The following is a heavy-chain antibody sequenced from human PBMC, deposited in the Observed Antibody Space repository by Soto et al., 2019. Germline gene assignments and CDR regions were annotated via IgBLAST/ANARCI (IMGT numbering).Heavy chain of an antibody. Sequence: ASVKVSCKTFGHTFSNYAISWASQAPGQGLEWMGWVSPYNGNANYTEKFQGRVSMTTDTSTTTAYMELTSLTSDDTAIYYCARAISLIIAAPGYRGQGILGTV. CDR3: ARAISLIIAAPGY. CDR2: VSPYNGNA. J-gene: IGHJ4*02. V-gene: IGHV1-18*04. D-gene: IGHD3-3*01. CDR1: GHTFSNYA.